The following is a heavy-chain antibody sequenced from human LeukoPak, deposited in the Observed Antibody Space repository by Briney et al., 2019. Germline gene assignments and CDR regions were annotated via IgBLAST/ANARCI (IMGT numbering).Heavy chain of an antibody. CDR3: ARFSMIVVVGWFDP. D-gene: IGHD3-22*01. J-gene: IGHJ5*02. V-gene: IGHV4-4*02. CDR2: ISHSGNT. Sequence: SWVRQPPGKGLEWIGEISHSGNTNYNPSLKSRVTISVDKSKNQFSLKLSSVTAADTAVYYCARFSMIVVVGWFDPWGQGTLVTVSS.